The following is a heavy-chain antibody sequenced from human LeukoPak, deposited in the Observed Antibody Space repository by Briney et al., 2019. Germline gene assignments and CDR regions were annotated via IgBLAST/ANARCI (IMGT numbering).Heavy chain of an antibody. CDR2: IYYSGST. D-gene: IGHD3-10*01. CDR1: GGSISSSNYY. CDR3: ARVVGVLWLDYMDV. V-gene: IGHV4-39*07. J-gene: IGHJ6*03. Sequence: PSETLSLTCTVSGGSISSSNYYWGWIRQPPGKGLEWIGSIYYSGSTYYNPSLKSRVTISVDTSKNQFSLKLSSVTAADTAVYYCARVVGVLWLDYMDVWGKGTAVTISS.